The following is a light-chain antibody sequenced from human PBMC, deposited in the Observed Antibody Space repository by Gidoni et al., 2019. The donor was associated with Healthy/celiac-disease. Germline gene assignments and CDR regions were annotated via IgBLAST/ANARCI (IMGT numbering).Light chain of an antibody. CDR1: QSISSY. J-gene: IGKJ2*01. CDR3: QQSYSPYT. V-gene: IGKV1-39*01. CDR2: AAS. Sequence: DIQMTQSLSSLSASVGDRVTITCRASQSISSYLNWYQQKPGKAPKLLIYAASSLQSGVPSRFSGSGSGTDFTLTISSLQPEDFATYYCQQSYSPYTFGQXTKLEIK.